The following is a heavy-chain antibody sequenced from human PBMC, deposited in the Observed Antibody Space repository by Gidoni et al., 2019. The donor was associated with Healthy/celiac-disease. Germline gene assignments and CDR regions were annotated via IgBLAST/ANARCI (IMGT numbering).Heavy chain of an antibody. J-gene: IGHJ4*02. CDR1: GFTFDDYA. CDR3: AKADSSGYQPNFDY. D-gene: IGHD3-22*01. V-gene: IGHV3-9*01. Sequence: EVQLESGGGLVQPGRSLRLSCAASGFTFDDYAMHWVRQAPGKGLEWVSGISWNSGSIGYADSVKGRFTISRDNAKNSLYLQMNSLRAEDTALYYCAKADSSGYQPNFDYWGQGTLVTVSS. CDR2: ISWNSGSI.